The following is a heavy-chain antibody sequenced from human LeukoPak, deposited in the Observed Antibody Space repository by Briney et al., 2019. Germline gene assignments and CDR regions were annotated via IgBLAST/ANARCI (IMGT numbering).Heavy chain of an antibody. CDR3: AKDFGGSRSYYCPFDS. J-gene: IGHJ4*02. Sequence: GGSLRLSCEGSGYTFITFNTYAMSWVRQAPGKGLEWVSAINTNGGSTYYANSVKGRFTISRDNSENTVYLQMNSLGGEDTAIYYCAKDFGGSRSYYCPFDSWGQGILVTVSS. D-gene: IGHD3-10*01. CDR2: INTNGGST. V-gene: IGHV3-23*01. CDR1: GYTFITFNTYA.